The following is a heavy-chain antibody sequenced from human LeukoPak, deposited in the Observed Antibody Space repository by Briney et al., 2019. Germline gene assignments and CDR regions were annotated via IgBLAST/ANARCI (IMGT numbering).Heavy chain of an antibody. V-gene: IGHV4-38-2*01. D-gene: IGHD6-19*01. CDR3: ATRLEYSSGWYGNDAFDI. CDR1: GYSISSGYY. Sequence: PSETLSLTCAVSGYSISSGYYWGWIRQPPGKGLEWIGSIYHSGSTYYNPSLKSRVTISVDTSKNQFSLKLSSVTAADTAVYYCATRLEYSSGWYGNDAFDIWGQGTMVTVSS. J-gene: IGHJ3*02. CDR2: IYHSGST.